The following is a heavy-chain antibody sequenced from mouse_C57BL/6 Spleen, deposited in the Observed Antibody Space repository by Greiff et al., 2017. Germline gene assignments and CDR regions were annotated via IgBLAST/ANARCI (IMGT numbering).Heavy chain of an antibody. CDR3: ARHGSGYKYYYAMDD. J-gene: IGHJ4*01. V-gene: IGHV5-9*01. D-gene: IGHD3-2*02. Sequence: DVHLVESGGGLVKPGGSLKLSCAASGFTFSSYTMSWVRQTPEKRLEWVATISGGGGNTYYPDSVKGRFTISRDNAKNTLYLQMSSLRSEDTALYYCARHGSGYKYYYAMDDWGQGTTVTVSS. CDR2: ISGGGGNT. CDR1: GFTFSSYT.